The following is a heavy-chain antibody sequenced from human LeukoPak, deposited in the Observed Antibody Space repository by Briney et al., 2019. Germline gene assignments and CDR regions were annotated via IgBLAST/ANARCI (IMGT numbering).Heavy chain of an antibody. CDR3: ARGYDYVWGSYRKGFDY. D-gene: IGHD3-16*02. J-gene: IGHJ4*02. CDR1: GFTFSSYE. Sequence: PGGSLRLSCAASGFTFSSYEMNWVRQAPGKGLEWVSYISSSGSTIYYADSVKGRFTISRDNAKNPLYLQMNSLRAEDTAVYYCARGYDYVWGSYRKGFDYWGQGTLVTVSS. CDR2: ISSSGSTI. V-gene: IGHV3-48*03.